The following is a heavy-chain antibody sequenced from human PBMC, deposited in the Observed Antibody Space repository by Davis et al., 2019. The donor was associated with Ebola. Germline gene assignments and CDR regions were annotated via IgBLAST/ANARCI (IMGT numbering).Heavy chain of an antibody. J-gene: IGHJ6*01. V-gene: IGHV1-69*13. D-gene: IGHD3-16*01. CDR1: GGTFSKYA. CDR3: ARGLARKNYYQGMDV. CDR2: IIPIYGTA. Sequence: SVKVSCKTSGGTFSKYAISWVRQAPGQGLEWMGGIIPIYGTANYAQMFQARVTITADESTSTAYLELSSLRSDDTAVYYCARGLARKNYYQGMDVWGQGTTITVSS.